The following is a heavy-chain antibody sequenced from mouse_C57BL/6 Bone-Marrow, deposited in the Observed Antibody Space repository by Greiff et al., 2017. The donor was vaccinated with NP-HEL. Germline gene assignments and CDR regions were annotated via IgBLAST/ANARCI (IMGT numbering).Heavy chain of an antibody. V-gene: IGHV3-6*01. CDR3: ARGLGWLLRDY. CDR2: ISYDGSN. J-gene: IGHJ2*01. Sequence: EVKLMESGPGLVKPSQSLSLTCSVTGYSITSGYYWNWIRQFPGNKLEWMGYISYDGSNNYNPSLKNRISITRDTSKNQFFLKLNSVTTEDTATYYCARGLGWLLRDYWGQGTTLTVSS. CDR1: GYSITSGYY. D-gene: IGHD2-3*01.